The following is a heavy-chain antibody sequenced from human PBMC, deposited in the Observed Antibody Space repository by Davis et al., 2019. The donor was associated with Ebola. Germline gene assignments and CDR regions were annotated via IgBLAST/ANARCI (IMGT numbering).Heavy chain of an antibody. J-gene: IGHJ4*02. CDR3: TRAQFPTRSEH. CDR1: GYTFTNYG. D-gene: IGHD3-3*01. V-gene: IGHV1-18*04. Sequence: ASVKVSCKPSGYTFTNYGITWARQVPGQGLEGMGWITPHNGHTYYAKNVQGRVIMTSDTATTPDYMEVGSLRSDGTAVYYCTRAQFPTRSEHWGQGTLVTVSS. CDR2: ITPHNGHT.